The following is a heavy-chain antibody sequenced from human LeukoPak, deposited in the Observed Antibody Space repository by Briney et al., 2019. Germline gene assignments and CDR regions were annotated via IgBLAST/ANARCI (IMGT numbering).Heavy chain of an antibody. CDR2: IKPDGSGK. CDR3: SSQPAVLDLDC. J-gene: IGHJ4*02. CDR1: GFAFSSYW. Sequence: GGSLRLSGAASGFAFSSYWMTWVRQAPGKGLEWVANIKPDGSGKNYVDSVKGRFTISRDNAKNSLYLQMRGLRVEDTAVYYCSSQPAVLDLDCWGQGALVTVSS. V-gene: IGHV3-7*01. D-gene: IGHD2/OR15-2a*01.